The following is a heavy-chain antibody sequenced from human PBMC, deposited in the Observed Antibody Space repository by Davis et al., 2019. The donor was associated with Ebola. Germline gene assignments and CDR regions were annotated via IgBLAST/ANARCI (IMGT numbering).Heavy chain of an antibody. CDR1: GCTFTNYG. Sequence: AASVKVSCKASGCTFTNYGISWVRQAPGQGLEWMGWISPYNGNTNYVQNLQGRVTMTTDTSTRTTYMELRSLRSDDTAVYYCARAYCSSIGCYFDYWGQGTLVTVSS. J-gene: IGHJ4*02. D-gene: IGHD2-2*01. CDR2: ISPYNGNT. CDR3: ARAYCSSIGCYFDY. V-gene: IGHV1-18*01.